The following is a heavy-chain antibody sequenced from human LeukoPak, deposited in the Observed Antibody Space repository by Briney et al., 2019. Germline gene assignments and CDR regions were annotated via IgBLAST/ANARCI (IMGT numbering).Heavy chain of an antibody. Sequence: PSETLSLTCTVSGGSISSSSYYWGWIRQPPGKGLEWIGSIYYSGSTYYNPSLKSRLTILVDRSKNHFSLKLSSVTAADTAVYYCARPKTTVVTHPFDSWGQGTLVTVSS. CDR1: GGSISSSSYY. V-gene: IGHV4-39*07. D-gene: IGHD4-23*01. CDR3: ARPKTTVVTHPFDS. J-gene: IGHJ4*02. CDR2: IYYSGST.